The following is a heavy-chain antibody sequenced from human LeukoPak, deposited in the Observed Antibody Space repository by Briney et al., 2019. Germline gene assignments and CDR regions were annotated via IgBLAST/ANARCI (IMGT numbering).Heavy chain of an antibody. V-gene: IGHV3-53*01. CDR2: IYSGGST. J-gene: IGHJ4*02. CDR1: GFTVSSTY. D-gene: IGHD3-10*01. Sequence: PGGSLRLSCAASGFTVSSTYMSWVRQAPGKGLGWVSVIYSGGSTFYADSLKGRFTISRDNSKNTLYLQMNSLRVEDTALYYCARGDGSYYFDYWGQGTLVTVSS. CDR3: ARGDGSYYFDY.